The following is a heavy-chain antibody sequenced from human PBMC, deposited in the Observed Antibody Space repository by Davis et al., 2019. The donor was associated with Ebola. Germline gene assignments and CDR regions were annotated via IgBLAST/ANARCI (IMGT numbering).Heavy chain of an antibody. CDR3: ARDECPTTSCYTYFYYYALDV. J-gene: IGHJ6*02. Sequence: GESLKISCAASGFTFSSSWMSWVRQAPGKGLEWVANIKQDGSEKYYVDSVKGRFTISRDNAKNSLYLQMHSLSAEDTAVYYCARDECPTTSCYTYFYYYALDVWGQGTTVTVSS. V-gene: IGHV3-7*03. CDR2: IKQDGSEK. CDR1: GFTFSSSW. D-gene: IGHD2-2*02.